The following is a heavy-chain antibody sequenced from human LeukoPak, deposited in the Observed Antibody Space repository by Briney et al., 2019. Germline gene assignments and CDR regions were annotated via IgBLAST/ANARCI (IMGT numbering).Heavy chain of an antibody. D-gene: IGHD5-24*01. CDR3: ARQMATIYYFDS. CDR1: GGSISSSPYF. CDR2: IYYTGST. V-gene: IGHV4-39*01. Sequence: SETLSLTCTVSGGSISSSPYFWGWIRQPPGKGLEWIGAIYYTGSTYYRPSLKSRVNISSDSSKTQFSLKVTSVTAADTAVYYCARQMATIYYFDSWGQGTLVTVSS. J-gene: IGHJ4*02.